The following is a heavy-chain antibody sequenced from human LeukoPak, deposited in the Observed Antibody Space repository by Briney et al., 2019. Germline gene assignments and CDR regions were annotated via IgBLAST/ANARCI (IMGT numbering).Heavy chain of an antibody. CDR3: ASLDYRVSYYFDY. J-gene: IGHJ4*02. Sequence: PGGSLRLSCAASGFNFRTYWMHWVRRTAEKGLMWVARTNSDGVSRDYADSVKGRFTISRDNAKNTLYLQMNRLSAEDTAVYYCASLDYRVSYYFDYWGQGTLVTVSS. CDR1: GFNFRTYW. CDR2: TNSDGVSR. V-gene: IGHV3-74*01. D-gene: IGHD4-11*01.